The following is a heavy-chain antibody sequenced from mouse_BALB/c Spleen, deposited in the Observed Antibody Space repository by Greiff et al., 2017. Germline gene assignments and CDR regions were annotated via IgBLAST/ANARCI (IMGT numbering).Heavy chain of an antibody. CDR1: GFAFRSYD. J-gene: IGHJ3*01. Sequence: EVMLVESGGGLVKPEGSLKLSCAASGFAFRSYDMSWVRQTPEKRLEWVAYISSGGGSTYYPDTVKGRFTISRDNAKNTLYLQMSSLKSEDTAMYYCARHGNFAYWGQGTLVTVSA. CDR2: ISSGGGST. CDR3: ARHGNFAY. V-gene: IGHV5-12-1*01. D-gene: IGHD2-1*01.